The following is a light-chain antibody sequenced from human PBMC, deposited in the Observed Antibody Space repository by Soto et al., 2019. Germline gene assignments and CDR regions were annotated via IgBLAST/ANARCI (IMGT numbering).Light chain of an antibody. CDR3: QQSYSTPRP. J-gene: IGKJ1*01. V-gene: IGKV1-39*01. CDR2: AAS. CDR1: QSISSY. Sequence: DIQMTQSPSSLSASVGDRVTITCRASQSISSYLNWYQQKPGKAPKLLIYAASSLQSGVPSRFSGSGSGTDFTLTISSLQPEDFATYYCQQSYSTPRPFGQ.